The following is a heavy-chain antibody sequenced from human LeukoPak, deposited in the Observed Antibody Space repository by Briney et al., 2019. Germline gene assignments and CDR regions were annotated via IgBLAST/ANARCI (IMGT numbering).Heavy chain of an antibody. Sequence: ASVKVSCKASGYTFTGYYMHWVRQAPGQGLEWMGRINPNSGGTNYAQKFQGRVTMTRDTSISTAYMELSRLRSDDTAVYYCATSRASYCYDSSGEETDYWGQGTLVTVSS. CDR3: ATSRASYCYDSSGEETDY. CDR1: GYTFTGYY. D-gene: IGHD3-22*01. J-gene: IGHJ4*02. CDR2: INPNSGGT. V-gene: IGHV1-2*06.